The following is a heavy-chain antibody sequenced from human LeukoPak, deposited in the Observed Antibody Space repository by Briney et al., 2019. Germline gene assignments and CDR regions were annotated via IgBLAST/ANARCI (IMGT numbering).Heavy chain of an antibody. D-gene: IGHD1-26*01. CDR1: GFTVRNTY. CDR2: IYSGGNT. Sequence: GGSLRLSCAASGFTVRNTYMTWVRQAPGKGLEWVSVIYSGGNTYYADSVKGRFTTSRDNSKNTLFLQMNSLRAEDTAVYSCARGGSVGSYYYFDYWGQGTLVTVSS. CDR3: ARGGSVGSYYYFDY. V-gene: IGHV3-53*01. J-gene: IGHJ4*02.